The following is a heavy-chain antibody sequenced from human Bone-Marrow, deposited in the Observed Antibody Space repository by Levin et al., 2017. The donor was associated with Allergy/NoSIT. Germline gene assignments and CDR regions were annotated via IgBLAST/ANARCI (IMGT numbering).Heavy chain of an antibody. D-gene: IGHD2-21*02. CDR1: GFLFRDSA. Sequence: SLLLSFSSSGFLFRDSAMSWVRQVPGRGLEWVSGVSGPGGASYEADSVKGRFFIRRDNIGNMIYLQMNSLRVDDSGVYYCVKVGGDYRPGDHYYVDVWGKGTTVTVSS. CDR3: VKVGGDYRPGDHYYVDV. V-gene: IGHV3-23*01. J-gene: IGHJ6*03. CDR2: VSGPGGAS.